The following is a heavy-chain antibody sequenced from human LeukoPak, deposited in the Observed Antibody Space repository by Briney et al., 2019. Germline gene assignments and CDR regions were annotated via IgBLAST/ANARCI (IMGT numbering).Heavy chain of an antibody. Sequence: SETLSLTCTVSGGSISSYYWSWLRQSPGEGLEWIGYIHYRGSTNDNPSLKSRVTISVDTSKNQFSLKLSSLIAADTAVYYCARSVLGYSYGLHIEYWGQGTLVTVSS. CDR2: IHYRGST. CDR1: GGSISSYY. V-gene: IGHV4-59*01. J-gene: IGHJ4*02. D-gene: IGHD5-18*01. CDR3: ARSVLGYSYGLHIEY.